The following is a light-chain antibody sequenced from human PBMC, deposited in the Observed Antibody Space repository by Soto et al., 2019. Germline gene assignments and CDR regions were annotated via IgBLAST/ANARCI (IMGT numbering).Light chain of an antibody. J-gene: IGLJ3*02. CDR2: EVN. V-gene: IGLV2-23*02. Sequence: QSALTQPASVSGSPGQSITISCTGTSSDVGSCNCVSWYQQHPGKAPTLIIYEVNKRPSGVSNRFSGSKSGNTASLTISGLQAEDVADYYCCSSVGSPNWVFGGGTNLTVL. CDR3: CSSVGSPNWV. CDR1: SSDVGSCNC.